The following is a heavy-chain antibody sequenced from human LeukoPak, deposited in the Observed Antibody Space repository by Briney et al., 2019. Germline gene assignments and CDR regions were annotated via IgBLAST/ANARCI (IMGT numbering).Heavy chain of an antibody. CDR1: GGSFSGYS. J-gene: IGHJ4*02. D-gene: IGHD5-18*01. CDR2: INHSGST. Sequence: SETLSLTCAVYGGSFSGYSWSWIRQPPGKRLEWIGEINHSGSTNYNPSLKSRVTISVDTPKNQFSLKLSSVTAADTAVYYCARTTVDTAMVIYRGVYDYWGQETLVTVAS. V-gene: IGHV4-34*01. CDR3: ARTTVDTAMVIYRGVYDY.